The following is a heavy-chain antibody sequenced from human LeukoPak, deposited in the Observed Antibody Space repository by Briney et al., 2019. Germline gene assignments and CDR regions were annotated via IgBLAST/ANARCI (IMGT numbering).Heavy chain of an antibody. CDR3: ATQTVSAETYYDFWSGYYGWFDP. J-gene: IGHJ5*02. V-gene: IGHV4-39*01. CDR1: GGSISSSSYY. D-gene: IGHD3-3*01. CDR2: IYYSGST. Sequence: PSETLSLTCTVSGGSISSSSYYWGWIRQPPGKGPEWIGSIYYSGSTYYNPSLKSRVTISVDASKNQFSLKLSSVTAADTAVYYCATQTVSAETYYDFWSGYYGWFDPWGQGTLVTVSS.